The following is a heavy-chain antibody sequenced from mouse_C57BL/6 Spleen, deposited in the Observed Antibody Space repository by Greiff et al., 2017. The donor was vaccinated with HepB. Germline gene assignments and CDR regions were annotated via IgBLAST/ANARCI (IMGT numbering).Heavy chain of an antibody. CDR3: ARGGVVATRAMDY. J-gene: IGHJ4*01. D-gene: IGHD1-1*01. CDR1: GYTFTSYW. V-gene: IGHV1-69*01. Sequence: VQLQQPGAELVMPGASVKLSCKASGYTFTSYWMHWVKQRPGQGLEWIGEIDPSDSYTNYNQKFKGKSTLTVDKSSSTAYMQLSSLTSEDSAVYYCARGGVVATRAMDYWGQGTSVTVSS. CDR2: IDPSDSYT.